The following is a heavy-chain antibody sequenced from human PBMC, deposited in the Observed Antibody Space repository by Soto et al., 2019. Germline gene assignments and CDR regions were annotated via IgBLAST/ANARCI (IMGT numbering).Heavy chain of an antibody. J-gene: IGHJ4*02. D-gene: IGHD5-18*01. CDR1: GYSFANYW. Sequence: GESLKISCKASGYSFANYWIGWVCQKPGKGLEWMGVIYPGDSETTYSPSFEGQVIISVDRSRGTAFLEWSSLKASDTAMYYCARQGAQTDTVVYGFWGQGTQVTVSS. CDR3: ARQGAQTDTVVYGF. V-gene: IGHV5-51*01. CDR2: IYPGDSET.